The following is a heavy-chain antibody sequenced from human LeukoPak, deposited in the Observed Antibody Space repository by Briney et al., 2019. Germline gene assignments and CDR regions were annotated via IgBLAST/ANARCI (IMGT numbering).Heavy chain of an antibody. CDR1: GDSISSSGHY. J-gene: IGHJ4*02. V-gene: IGHV4-39*01. CDR2: IYHSGST. Sequence: SETLSLTCTVSGDSISSSGHYWGWIRQPPGKGLEWIGIIYHSGSTYYNPSLKSRVTISVDTSKNQFSLKLSSVTAADTAVYYCARQYCSSVTCWAYFDHWGQGNLVTVSS. D-gene: IGHD2-2*01. CDR3: ARQYCSSVTCWAYFDH.